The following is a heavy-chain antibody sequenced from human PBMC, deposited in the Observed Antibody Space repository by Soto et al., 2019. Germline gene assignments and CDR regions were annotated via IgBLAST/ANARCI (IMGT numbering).Heavy chain of an antibody. V-gene: IGHV1-69*12. CDR3: ARDRARPGDYYYYGMDV. CDR1: GGTFSSYA. D-gene: IGHD3-10*01. J-gene: IGHJ6*02. CDR2: IIPIFGTA. Sequence: QVQLVQSGAEVKKPGSSVKVSCKASGGTFSSYAISWVRQAPGQGLEWMGGIIPIFGTANYAQKFQGRVTITADESTSTAYMELSSLRSEDTAVYYCARDRARPGDYYYYGMDVLGQGTTVTVSS.